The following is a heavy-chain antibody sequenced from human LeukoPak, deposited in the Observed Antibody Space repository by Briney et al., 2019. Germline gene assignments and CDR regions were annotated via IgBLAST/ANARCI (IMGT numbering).Heavy chain of an antibody. D-gene: IGHD3-10*01. CDR1: GFSFSNYG. V-gene: IGHV3-30*19. Sequence: GGSLRLSCATSGFSFSNYGMHWVRQAPGKGLEWVAVISYDGSNKYYADSVKGRFTISRDNSKNTLYLQMNSLRAEDTAVYYCARGATGSGSYYYWGQGTLVTVSS. J-gene: IGHJ4*02. CDR2: ISYDGSNK. CDR3: ARGATGSGSYYY.